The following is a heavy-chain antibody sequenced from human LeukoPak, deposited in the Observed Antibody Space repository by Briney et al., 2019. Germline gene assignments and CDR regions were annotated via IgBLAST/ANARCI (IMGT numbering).Heavy chain of an antibody. CDR3: AREDWYLDS. CDR1: GFTFSNYW. D-gene: IGHD3/OR15-3a*01. Sequence: GGSLRLSCAASGFTFSNYWMHWGRQALGKGVWWGSRLKSDGSYTAYADFVKGRFTISRDNAKNTLYLQMNSLRAEDTAVYYCAREDWYLDSWGQGTLVTVSS. CDR2: LKSDGSYT. J-gene: IGHJ4*02. V-gene: IGHV3-74*01.